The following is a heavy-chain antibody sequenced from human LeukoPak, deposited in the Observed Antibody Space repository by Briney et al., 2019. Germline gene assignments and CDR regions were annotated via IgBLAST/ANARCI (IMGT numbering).Heavy chain of an antibody. CDR3: AKDAQSIGSYFDS. V-gene: IGHV3-23*01. Sequence: GGSLRLSCAAYGFEFSSYSMSWVRQAPGKGLEWVSVIVWSGGTTYDADFVKGRFTISRDNSKNILYLQMNNLRVDDTAIYYCAKDAQSIGSYFDSWGQGTLVTVSA. CDR2: IVWSGGTT. J-gene: IGHJ4*02. CDR1: GFEFSSYS. D-gene: IGHD6-19*01.